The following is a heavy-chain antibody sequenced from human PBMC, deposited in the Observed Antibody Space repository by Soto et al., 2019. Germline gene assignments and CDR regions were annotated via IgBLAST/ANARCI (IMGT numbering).Heavy chain of an antibody. D-gene: IGHD2-8*02. J-gene: IGHJ5*02. CDR1: GGSISGYY. CDR3: ARNSPARSSWSFVL. V-gene: IGHV4-59*01. CDR2: IYYSGST. Sequence: SETLSLTCTVSGGSISGYYWSWIRQPPGKGLEWIGYIYYSGSTNYNPSLKSRVTISVDTSKNQFSLKLSSVTAADTGVYYCARNSPARSSWSFVLWGQGTLDTVSS.